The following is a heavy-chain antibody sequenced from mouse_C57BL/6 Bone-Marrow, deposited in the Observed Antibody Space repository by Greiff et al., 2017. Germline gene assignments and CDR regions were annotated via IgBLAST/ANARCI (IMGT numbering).Heavy chain of an antibody. J-gene: IGHJ1*03. CDR2: IYPRSGNT. Sequence: VQLKQSGAELARPGASVKLSCKASGYTFTSYGISWVKQRTGQGLEWIGEIYPRSGNTYYNEKFKGKATLTADKSSSTAYMELRSLTSEDSAVYFCVYYYGSSYWYFDVWGTGTTVTVSS. CDR3: VYYYGSSYWYFDV. V-gene: IGHV1-81*01. D-gene: IGHD1-1*01. CDR1: GYTFTSYG.